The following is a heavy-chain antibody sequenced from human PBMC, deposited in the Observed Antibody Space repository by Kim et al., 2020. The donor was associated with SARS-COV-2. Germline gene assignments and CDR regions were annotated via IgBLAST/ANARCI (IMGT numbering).Heavy chain of an antibody. CDR3: ARGPMRAWFDP. V-gene: IGHV4-34*01. CDR2: IDHSGST. Sequence: SETLSLTCAVYGGSFSGYYSSWIRQPPAKGLEWIGEIDHSGSTNYNPSLKSRVTISVDTSKNQFSLKLSSVTAADTAIYYCARGPMRAWFDPWGQGTLVT. J-gene: IGHJ5*02. CDR1: GGSFSGYY.